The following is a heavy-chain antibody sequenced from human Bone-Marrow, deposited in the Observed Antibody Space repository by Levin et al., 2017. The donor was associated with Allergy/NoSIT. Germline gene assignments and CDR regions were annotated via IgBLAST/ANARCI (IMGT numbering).Heavy chain of an antibody. CDR1: GFTFSSYA. V-gene: IGHV3-30-3*01. D-gene: IGHD2-2*01. J-gene: IGHJ4*02. CDR3: ANTLGYCSSTSCYDTPFDY. Sequence: GGSLRLSCAASGFTFSSYAMHWVRQAPGKGLEWVAVISYDGSNKYYADSVKGRFTISRDNSKNTLYLQMNSLRAEDTAVYYCANTLGYCSSTSCYDTPFDYWGQGTLVTVSS. CDR2: ISYDGSNK.